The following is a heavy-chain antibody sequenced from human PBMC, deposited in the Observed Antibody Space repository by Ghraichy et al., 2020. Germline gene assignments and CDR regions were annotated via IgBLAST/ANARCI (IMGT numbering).Heavy chain of an antibody. CDR1: GFTFTSSA. CDR3: AAEGRAIYYGMDV. V-gene: IGHV1-58*01. J-gene: IGHJ6*02. D-gene: IGHD3-3*01. CDR2: IVVGSGNT. Sequence: SVKVSCKASGFTFTSSAVQWVRQARGQRLEWIGWIVVGSGNTNYAQKFQERVTITRDMSTSTAYMELSSLRSEDTAVYYCAAEGRAIYYGMDVWGQGTTVTVSS.